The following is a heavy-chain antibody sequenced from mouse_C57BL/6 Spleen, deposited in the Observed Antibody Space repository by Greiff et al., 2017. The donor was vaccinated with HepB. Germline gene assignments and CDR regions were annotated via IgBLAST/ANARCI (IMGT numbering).Heavy chain of an antibody. D-gene: IGHD2-4*01. CDR3: ARHEGYDYDGPYAMDY. J-gene: IGHJ4*01. Sequence: EVQGVESGGGLVKPGGSLKLSCAASGFTFSSYTMSWVRQTPEKRLEWVATISGGGGNTYYPDSVKGRFTISRDNAKNTLYLQMSSLRSEDTALYYCARHEGYDYDGPYAMDYWGQGTSVTVSS. V-gene: IGHV5-9*01. CDR2: ISGGGGNT. CDR1: GFTFSSYT.